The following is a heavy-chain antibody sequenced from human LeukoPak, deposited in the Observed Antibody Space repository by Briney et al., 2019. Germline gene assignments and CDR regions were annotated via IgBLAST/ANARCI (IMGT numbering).Heavy chain of an antibody. D-gene: IGHD1-26*01. CDR1: GFTFSSYG. CDR3: AKAGSGSYRWYYFDY. Sequence: GGSLRLSCAASGFTFSSYGMHWVRQAPGKGLEWVAFIRYDGSNKYYADSVKGRFTISGDNSKNTLYLQMNSLRAEDTAVYYCAKAGSGSYRWYYFDYWGQGTLVTVSS. CDR2: IRYDGSNK. V-gene: IGHV3-30*02. J-gene: IGHJ4*02.